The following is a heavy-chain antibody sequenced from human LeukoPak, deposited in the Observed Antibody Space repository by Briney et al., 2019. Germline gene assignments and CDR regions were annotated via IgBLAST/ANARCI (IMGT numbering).Heavy chain of an antibody. V-gene: IGHV4-38-2*01. Sequence: PSETLSLTCAVSGYSISSGYYWGWIRQPPGEGVEWIGRIYHSGSTYYNPSVKSRVTISVDTSKNQFSLKLSSVTAADTAVYYCARLSDLTQFDYWGQGTLVTVSS. CDR2: IYHSGST. D-gene: IGHD2/OR15-2a*01. CDR1: GYSISSGYY. J-gene: IGHJ4*02. CDR3: ARLSDLTQFDY.